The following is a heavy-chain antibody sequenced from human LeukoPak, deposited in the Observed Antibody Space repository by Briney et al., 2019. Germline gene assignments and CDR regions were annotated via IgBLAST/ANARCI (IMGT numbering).Heavy chain of an antibody. D-gene: IGHD2/OR15-2a*01. CDR3: ARGLRLPSRSTPAVPHV. Sequence: TTSETLSLTCAVYGGSFSDYYWNWIRQPPGKGLEWIGEINHSGTTNYNPSLKSRVTRSVDTSKNQFSLRLSSVTAADTAVYYCARGLRLPSRSTPAVPHVWGKGTTVTVSA. J-gene: IGHJ6*04. CDR2: INHSGTT. CDR1: GGSFSDYY. V-gene: IGHV4-34*01.